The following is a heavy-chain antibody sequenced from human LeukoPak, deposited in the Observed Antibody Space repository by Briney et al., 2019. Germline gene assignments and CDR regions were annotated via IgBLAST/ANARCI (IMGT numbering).Heavy chain of an antibody. J-gene: IGHJ4*02. Sequence: SETLSLTCTVSGGSISSYYWSWIRQPPGKGLEWIGYIYYSGSTNYNPSLKSRVTISVDTSKNQFSLKLSSVTAADTAVYYCARDKGGVDIVATMAYWGQGTLVTVSS. CDR3: ARDKGGVDIVATMAY. CDR2: IYYSGST. D-gene: IGHD5-12*01. V-gene: IGHV4-59*01. CDR1: GGSISSYY.